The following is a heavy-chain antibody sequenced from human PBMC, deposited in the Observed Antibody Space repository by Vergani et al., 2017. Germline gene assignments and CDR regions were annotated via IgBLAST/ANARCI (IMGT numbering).Heavy chain of an antibody. D-gene: IGHD2-21*01. CDR2: IDVKGNS. CDR1: GGSLDIHSQT. J-gene: IGHJ3*02. Sequence: QVQLQESGPRLVKPSQTLSLTCSFSGGSLDIHSQTWGWIRQPAGEGLEWIGLIDVKGNSNFSPSLESRVTMSADASRGRFALTLRSVTTSDTAVYYCVRVLHTSYILGALDIWGQGIKVTVSS. V-gene: IGHV4-61*02. CDR3: VRVLHTSYILGALDI.